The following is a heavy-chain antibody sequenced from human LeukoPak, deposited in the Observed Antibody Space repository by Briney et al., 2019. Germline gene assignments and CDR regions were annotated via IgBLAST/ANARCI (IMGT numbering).Heavy chain of an antibody. J-gene: IGHJ4*02. CDR2: MNPSSGNT. V-gene: IGHV1-8*02. CDR1: GGTFSSYA. Sequence: ASVKVSCKASGGTFSSYAISWVRQAPGQGLEWMGGMNPSSGNTGYAQKFQGRVTMTEDTSTDTAYMELSSLRSEDTAVYYCATDQQLERRTYGFDYWGQGTLVTVSS. CDR3: ATDQQLERRTYGFDY. D-gene: IGHD1-1*01.